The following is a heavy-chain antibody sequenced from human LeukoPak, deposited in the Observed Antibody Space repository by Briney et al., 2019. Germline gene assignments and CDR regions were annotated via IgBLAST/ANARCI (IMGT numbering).Heavy chain of an antibody. CDR1: GYTFTSYD. CDR3: ARVEYSSGWFQSYAGYYFDY. Sequence: ASVKVSCKASGYTFTSYDINRVRQATGQGLEWMGWMNPNSGNTGYAQKFQGRVTMTRNTSISTAYMELSSLRSEDTAVYYCARVEYSSGWFQSYAGYYFDYWGQGTLVTVSS. J-gene: IGHJ4*02. CDR2: MNPNSGNT. V-gene: IGHV1-8*01. D-gene: IGHD6-19*01.